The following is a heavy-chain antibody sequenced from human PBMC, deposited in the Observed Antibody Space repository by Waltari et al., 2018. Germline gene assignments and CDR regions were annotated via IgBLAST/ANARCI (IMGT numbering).Heavy chain of an antibody. V-gene: IGHV3-7*01. Sequence: EVLLVESGGGVVQPGGSLRLSCAASRFTFSNYWMNWVRQAPGNGLEWVDNINQDGSEEYYVDSVKGRFTISRDNAKNSLYLEMKTLRAEDTAIYYCARTGARWLQFAAFDIWGQGTMVTVSS. CDR2: INQDGSEE. CDR3: ARTGARWLQFAAFDI. J-gene: IGHJ3*02. CDR1: RFTFSNYW. D-gene: IGHD5-12*01.